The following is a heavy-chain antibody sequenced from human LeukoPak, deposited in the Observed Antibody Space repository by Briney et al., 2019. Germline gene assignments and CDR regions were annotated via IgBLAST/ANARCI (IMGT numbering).Heavy chain of an antibody. CDR2: IYYSGST. Sequence: PSETLSLTCTVSGGSISSSSYYWGWIRQPPGKGLEWIGSIYYSGSTYYNPSLKSRVTISVDTSKNQFSLKLSSVTAADTAVYYCASVDYYGSRVGYWGQGTLVTVSS. CDR1: GGSISSSSYY. J-gene: IGHJ4*02. V-gene: IGHV4-39*01. D-gene: IGHD3-10*01. CDR3: ASVDYYGSRVGY.